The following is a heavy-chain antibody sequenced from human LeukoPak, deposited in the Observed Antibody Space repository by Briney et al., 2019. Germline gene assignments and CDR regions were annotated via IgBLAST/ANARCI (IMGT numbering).Heavy chain of an antibody. CDR1: GFTFSSYA. CDR3: AKDWVDYYDSSGYPAY. D-gene: IGHD3-22*01. CDR2: ISWNSGSI. Sequence: GGSLRLSCTASGFTFSSYAKSWVRQAPGKGLEWISGISWNSGSIGYADSVKGRFTISRDNAKNSLYLQMNSLRAEDTALYYCAKDWVDYYDSSGYPAYWGQGTLVTVSS. J-gene: IGHJ1*01. V-gene: IGHV3-9*01.